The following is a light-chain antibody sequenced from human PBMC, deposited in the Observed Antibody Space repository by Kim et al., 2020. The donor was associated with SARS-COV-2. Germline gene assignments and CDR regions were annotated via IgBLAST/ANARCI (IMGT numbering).Light chain of an antibody. CDR2: GAS. CDR1: QSFSSSY. J-gene: IGKJ5*01. V-gene: IGKV3-20*01. Sequence: EIVLTQSPGTLFLSPGESATLSCRASQSFSSSYLAWYQQKPGQAPRLLIYGASNRATGIPDRFSGSGSGTDFTLTISRLEPEDFAVYYCQQYGSSFGQGTRLEIK. CDR3: QQYGSS.